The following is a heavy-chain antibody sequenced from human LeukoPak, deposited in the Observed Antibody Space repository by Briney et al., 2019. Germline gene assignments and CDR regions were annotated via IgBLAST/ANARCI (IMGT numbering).Heavy chain of an antibody. CDR3: ARETMVRGNWFDP. D-gene: IGHD3-10*01. CDR1: GGSISSYY. CDR2: IYYSGST. Sequence: PSETLSLTCTVSGGSISSYYWSWIRQPPGKGLEWIGYIYYSGSTNYNPSLKSRVTISVDTSKNQFSLKLSSVTAADTAVYYCARETMVRGNWFDPWGQGTLVTVSS. J-gene: IGHJ5*02. V-gene: IGHV4-59*01.